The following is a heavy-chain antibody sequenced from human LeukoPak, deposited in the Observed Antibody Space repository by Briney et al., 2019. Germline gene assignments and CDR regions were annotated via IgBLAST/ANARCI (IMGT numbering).Heavy chain of an antibody. J-gene: IGHJ5*02. CDR3: AKGKWELLAPNWFDP. D-gene: IGHD1-26*01. CDR1: GFTFDDYA. V-gene: IGHV3-23*01. Sequence: GGSLRLSCAASGFTFDDYAMSWVRQAPGKGLEWVSAISGSGGSTYYADSVKGRFTISRDNSKNTLYLQMNSLRAEDTAVYYCAKGKWELLAPNWFDPWGQGTLVTVSS. CDR2: ISGSGGST.